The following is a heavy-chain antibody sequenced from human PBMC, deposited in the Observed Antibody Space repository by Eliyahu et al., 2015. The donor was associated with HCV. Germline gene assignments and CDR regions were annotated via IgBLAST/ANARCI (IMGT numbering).Heavy chain of an antibody. D-gene: IGHD3-10*01. CDR3: ARGRRGVDY. V-gene: IGHV3-53*02. J-gene: IGHJ4*02. CDR1: GLTVSNNY. CDR2: IYSGGST. Sequence: EAQLVETGGGVIQPGGSLRLSCAASGLTVSNNYMSWVPPAPGKGLEWVSVIYSGGSTYYADSVKGRFTISRDNSKNTLYLQMNSLRAEDTAVYFCARGRRGVDYWGQGTLVTVSS.